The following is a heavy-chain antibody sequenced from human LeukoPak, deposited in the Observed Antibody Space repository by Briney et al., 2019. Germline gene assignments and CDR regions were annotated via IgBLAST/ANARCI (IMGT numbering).Heavy chain of an antibody. D-gene: IGHD6-13*01. V-gene: IGHV3-20*04. CDR2: ITWTGGST. J-gene: IGHJ4*02. CDR1: GFTFDDYD. CDR3: VRRAYSSSWYVFDY. Sequence: GGSLRLSCAASGFTFDDYDMSWVRQAPGKGLEWVSSITWTGGSTGYADYVKGRFTISRDNGRNSLYLQMNSLRGEDTALYYCVRRAYSSSWYVFDYWGRGTLVTVSS.